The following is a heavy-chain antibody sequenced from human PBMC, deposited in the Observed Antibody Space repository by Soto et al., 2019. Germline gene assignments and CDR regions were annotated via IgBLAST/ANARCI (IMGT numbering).Heavy chain of an antibody. J-gene: IGHJ4*02. CDR1: GYIFTNFY. V-gene: IGHV1-46*03. CDR3: TRGLDSGDY. CDR2: INPNGGST. Sequence: QVQLVQPGAEVKKPGASVKFSCKASGYIFTNFYIHWVRQAPGQGLEWIGIINPNGGSTNYAQNFQGRVTMTRDTSTSTVYMYLSILRSEDTAVYYCTRGLDSGDYWGQGTLITVSS. D-gene: IGHD2-15*01.